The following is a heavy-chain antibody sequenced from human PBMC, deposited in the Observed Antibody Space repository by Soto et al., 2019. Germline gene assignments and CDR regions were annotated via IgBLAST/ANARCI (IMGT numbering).Heavy chain of an antibody. CDR1: GLSITDSEMG. J-gene: IGHJ5*02. CDR3: ARRHLAVAVNPWFDP. CDR2: IDSSGEK. D-gene: IGHD6-19*01. V-gene: IGHV2-26*01. Sequence: QVTLKESGPVLVKPTETLTLRCTVSGLSITDSEMGVSWIRQPPGQPLEWLAHIDSSGEKSYRTFLKSRHAISKDTSKSQIVLTMTNMDPADTATYYCARRHLAVAVNPWFDPWGQGIPVTVSS.